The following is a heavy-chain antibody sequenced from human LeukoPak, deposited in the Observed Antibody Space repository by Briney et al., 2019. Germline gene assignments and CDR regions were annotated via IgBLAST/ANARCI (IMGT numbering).Heavy chain of an antibody. J-gene: IGHJ3*02. CDR2: ISAYNGNT. CDR3: ARDRAGLRFLEWLLYDAFDI. D-gene: IGHD3-3*01. CDR1: GYTFTSYG. Sequence: ASVKVSCKASGYTFTSYGISWVRQAPGQGLEWMGWISAYNGNTNYAQKLQGRVTMTTDTSTSTAYMELRSLRSDDTAVYYCARDRAGLRFLEWLLYDAFDIWGQGTMVTVSS. V-gene: IGHV1-18*01.